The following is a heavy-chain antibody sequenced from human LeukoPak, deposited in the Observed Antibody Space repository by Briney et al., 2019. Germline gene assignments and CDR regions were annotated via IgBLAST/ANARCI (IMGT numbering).Heavy chain of an antibody. V-gene: IGHV3-21*04. CDR3: AKDADISMELVVITSFDS. CDR2: ITSSGTYI. Sequence: GGSLRLSCAASGFTFSSYNMNWVRQAPGKAMEWVSSITSSGTYIFYADSVKGRFTISRDNAKNSLYLQMNSLRAEDTALYYCAKDADISMELVVITSFDSWGQGTLVTVSS. D-gene: IGHD3-22*01. CDR1: GFTFSSYN. J-gene: IGHJ4*02.